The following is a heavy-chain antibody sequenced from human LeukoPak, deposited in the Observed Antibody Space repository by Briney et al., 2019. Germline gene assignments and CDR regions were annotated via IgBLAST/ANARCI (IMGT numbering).Heavy chain of an antibody. Sequence: GGSLRLSCAASGFTFSSYAMSWVRQTPGKGLEWVSAISGSGGSTYYADSVKGRFTISRDNSKSTLYLQMNSLRAEDTAVYYCAKMPRGDYCYMDVWGKGTTVTVSS. CDR3: AKMPRGDYCYMDV. CDR1: GFTFSSYA. CDR2: ISGSGGST. D-gene: IGHD2-2*01. V-gene: IGHV3-23*01. J-gene: IGHJ6*03.